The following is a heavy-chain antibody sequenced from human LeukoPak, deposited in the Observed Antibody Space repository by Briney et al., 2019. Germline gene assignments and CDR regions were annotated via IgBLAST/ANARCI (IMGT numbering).Heavy chain of an antibody. Sequence: SETLSLTCAVYGGSFSGYYWGWIRQPPGKGVEWIGSIYYSGNTYYNASLKSQVSISIDTSKNQFSLRLTSVTAADTAVYYCARQTGSGLFILPGGQGTLVTVSS. CDR2: IYYSGNT. V-gene: IGHV4-39*01. D-gene: IGHD3/OR15-3a*01. CDR3: ARQTGSGLFILP. CDR1: GGSFSGYY. J-gene: IGHJ4*02.